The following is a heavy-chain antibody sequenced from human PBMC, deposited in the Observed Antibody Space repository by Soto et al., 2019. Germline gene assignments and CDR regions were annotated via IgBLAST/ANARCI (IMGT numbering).Heavy chain of an antibody. V-gene: IGHV3-23*01. CDR1: GFTFSSYA. Sequence: GSLRLSCAASGFTFSSYAMSWVRQAPGKGLEWVSAISGSGGSTYYADSVKGRFTISRDNSKNTLYLQMNSLRAEDTAVYYCAKPPIGWGRHYYFDYRGQGTLVTVSS. J-gene: IGHJ4*02. CDR2: ISGSGGST. CDR3: AKPPIGWGRHYYFDY. D-gene: IGHD3-16*01.